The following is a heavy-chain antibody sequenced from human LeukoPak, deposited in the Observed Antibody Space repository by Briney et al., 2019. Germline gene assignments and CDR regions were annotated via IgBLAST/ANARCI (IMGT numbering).Heavy chain of an antibody. V-gene: IGHV1-3*01. J-gene: IGHJ6*02. CDR1: GYTFTIYI. CDR3: ARVVTRLREGKYHYDMDV. D-gene: IGHD3-10*01. Sequence: ASVKVSCKASGYTFTIYIIHWVRQAPGPRLEWMGWINAGNGDTKYSQKFQVRVTITRDTSASTAYMELSSLRSEDTAVYYCARVVTRLREGKYHYDMDVWGQGTTVTVSS. CDR2: INAGNGDT.